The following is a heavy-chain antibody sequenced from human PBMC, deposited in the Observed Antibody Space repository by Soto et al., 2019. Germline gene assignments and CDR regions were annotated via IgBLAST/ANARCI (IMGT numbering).Heavy chain of an antibody. J-gene: IGHJ3*02. D-gene: IGHD4-17*01. CDR2: INHTGNT. CDR3: ARGPRTTVTKWNDAFDI. CDR1: GGSISSSSYY. V-gene: IGHV4-39*07. Sequence: SETLSLTCTVSGGSISSSSYYWGWIRQPPGKGLEWIGEINHTGNTNYSPSLKSRVTISVDTSKKQFSLKLSSVTAADTAVYYCARGPRTTVTKWNDAFDIWGQGTMVTVSS.